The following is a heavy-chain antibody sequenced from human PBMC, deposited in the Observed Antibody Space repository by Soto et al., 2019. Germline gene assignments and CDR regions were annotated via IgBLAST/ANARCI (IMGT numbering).Heavy chain of an antibody. J-gene: IGHJ4*02. CDR3: ARSPGMDRYYYDSSGFVDY. CDR2: IYYSGST. D-gene: IGHD3-22*01. V-gene: IGHV4-31*03. Sequence: TSETLSVTCTVAGGSGSISSGGYYWNWIRQHPGKGLEWIGYIYYSGSTYYNPSLKSRVTISVDTSKNQFSLKLSSVTAADTAVYYCARSPGMDRYYYDSSGFVDYWGQGTLVTVSS. CDR1: GGSGSISSGGYY.